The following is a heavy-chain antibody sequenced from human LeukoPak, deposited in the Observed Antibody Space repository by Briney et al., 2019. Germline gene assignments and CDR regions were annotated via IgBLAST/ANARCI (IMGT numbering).Heavy chain of an antibody. CDR2: IHYSGST. CDR1: GDSISSGDYY. D-gene: IGHD1-26*01. CDR3: GRAHGYSGSYWALEH. V-gene: IGHV4-30-4*01. J-gene: IGHJ1*01. Sequence: SQTLSLTCTVSGDSISSGDYYWSWIRQPPGKGLEWIGYIHYSGSTHYNPSLKSRVTMSVDTSKNQFSLNLRSMTAADTAVYFCGRAHGYSGSYWALEHWGQGTLSPSPQ.